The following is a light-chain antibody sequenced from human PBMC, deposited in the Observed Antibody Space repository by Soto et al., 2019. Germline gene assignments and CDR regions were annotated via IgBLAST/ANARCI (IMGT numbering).Light chain of an antibody. CDR3: HQYDNLPLT. CDR1: QSISNTY. V-gene: IGKV3D-7*01. J-gene: IGKJ4*01. Sequence: EIVMTQSPGTLSLSPGGRATLSCRASQSISNTYVSWYQQKPGQAPRLLIYGASTRATGIPARFSGSGSGTDFTLSISSLQPEDFAVYYCHQYDNLPLTFGEGTRVEIK. CDR2: GAS.